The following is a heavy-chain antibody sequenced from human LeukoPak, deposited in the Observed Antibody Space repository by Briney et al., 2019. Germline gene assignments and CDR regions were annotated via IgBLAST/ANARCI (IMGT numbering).Heavy chain of an antibody. CDR3: AKDLPDDYGDC. V-gene: IGHV3-48*03. J-gene: IGHJ4*02. CDR2: ISSSGSTI. CDR1: GFTFSSYE. Sequence: PGGSLRLSCAASGFTFSSYEMNWVRQAPGKGLEWVSYISSSGSTIYYADSVKGRFTISRDNSKNTLYLQMNSLRAEDTAVYYCAKDLPDDYGDCWGQGTLVTVSS.